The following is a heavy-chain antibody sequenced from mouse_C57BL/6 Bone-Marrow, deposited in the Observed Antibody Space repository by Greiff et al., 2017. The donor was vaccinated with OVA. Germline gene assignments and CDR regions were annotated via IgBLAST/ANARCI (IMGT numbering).Heavy chain of an antibody. V-gene: IGHV1-81*01. CDR2: IYPRSGNT. D-gene: IGHD2-4*01. J-gene: IGHJ3*01. CDR1: GYTFTSYG. CDR3: ARDEDYGEWFAY. Sequence: QVQLKQSGAELARPGASVKLSCKASGYTFTSYGISWVKQRTGQGLEWIGEIYPRSGNTYYNEKFKGKATLTADKSSSTAYMELRSLTSEDSAVYFCARDEDYGEWFAYWGQGTLVTVSA.